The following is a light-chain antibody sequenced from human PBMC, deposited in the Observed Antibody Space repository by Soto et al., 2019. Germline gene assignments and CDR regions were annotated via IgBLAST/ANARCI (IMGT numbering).Light chain of an antibody. Sequence: QSVLTQPPSASGTPGQGVTISCSRSTSNIGSNYVYWYQQLPGTAPKLLIYRNDQRPSGVPDRFSGSKSDTSASLAISGLRSDDEADYYCAAWDDSLSGRVFGGGTKLTVL. CDR1: TSNIGSNY. V-gene: IGLV1-47*01. J-gene: IGLJ2*01. CDR2: RND. CDR3: AAWDDSLSGRV.